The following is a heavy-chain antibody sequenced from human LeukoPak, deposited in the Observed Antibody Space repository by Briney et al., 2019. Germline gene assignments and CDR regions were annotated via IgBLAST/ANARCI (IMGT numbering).Heavy chain of an antibody. Sequence: PGGSLRLSCAASGFTFSDYPMHWVRQAPGKGLEYVSAITTNGGSTYYANSVKGRFIISRDNSKNTLYLQMGSLRVEDMAVYYCAKDMDSSGYYWYYFDYWGQGTLVTVSS. CDR2: ITTNGGST. J-gene: IGHJ4*02. V-gene: IGHV3-64*01. D-gene: IGHD3-22*01. CDR1: GFTFSDYP. CDR3: AKDMDSSGYYWYYFDY.